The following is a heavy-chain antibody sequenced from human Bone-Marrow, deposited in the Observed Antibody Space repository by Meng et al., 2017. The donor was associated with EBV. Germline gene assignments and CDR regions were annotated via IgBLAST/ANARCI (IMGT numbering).Heavy chain of an antibody. CDR1: AFTFSYYG. D-gene: IGHD1-26*01. Sequence: QVHVLGCGGGVVQAGRALRLSCAGSAFTFSYYGMHGVRQAPGKGLEWVAVVSADGDTTYFADSVKGRFTVSRDNSNNNLYLQMNSLTTEDTALYYCAKEGTGSRYTFDHWGQGTLVTVSS. CDR3: AKEGTGSRYTFDH. V-gene: IGHV3-30*18. J-gene: IGHJ4*02. CDR2: VSADGDTT.